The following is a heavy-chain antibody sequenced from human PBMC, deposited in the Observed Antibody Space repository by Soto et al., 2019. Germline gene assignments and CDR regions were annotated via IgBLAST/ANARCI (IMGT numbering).Heavy chain of an antibody. Sequence: GESLKISCNGSGYSFTSYWICWVRQMPWKGLEWMGIIYPGDSDTRYSPSFQGQVTISADKSISTAYLQWSSLKASDTAMYYCARLTLDTAMVFDYWGQGTLVTVSS. J-gene: IGHJ4*02. CDR3: ARLTLDTAMVFDY. CDR1: GYSFTSYW. D-gene: IGHD5-18*01. V-gene: IGHV5-51*01. CDR2: IYPGDSDT.